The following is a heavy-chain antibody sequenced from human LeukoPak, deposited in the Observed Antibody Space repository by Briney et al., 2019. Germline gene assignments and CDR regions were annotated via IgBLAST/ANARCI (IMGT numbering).Heavy chain of an antibody. Sequence: GGSLRLSCAASGFTFSSYAMSWVRQAPGKGLEWVSAISGSGGSTYYADSVKGRFTISRDNSKNTLYLQMSSLRAEDTALYYCARGQPPSYYDMDVWGQGTTVTVSS. D-gene: IGHD6-13*01. V-gene: IGHV3-23*01. CDR1: GFTFSSYA. CDR2: ISGSGGST. CDR3: ARGQPPSYYDMDV. J-gene: IGHJ6*02.